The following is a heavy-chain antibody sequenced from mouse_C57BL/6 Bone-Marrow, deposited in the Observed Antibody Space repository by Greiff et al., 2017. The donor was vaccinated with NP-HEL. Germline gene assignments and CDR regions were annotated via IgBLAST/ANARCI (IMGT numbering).Heavy chain of an antibody. CDR2: IDPENGDT. CDR1: GFNIKDDY. CDR3: TTSMITTPYWYFEV. D-gene: IGHD2-4*01. V-gene: IGHV14-4*01. Sequence: VQLQQSGAELVRPGASVKLSCTASGFNIKDDYMHWVKQRPEQGLEWIGWIDPENGDTEYASKFQGKATITADTSSNTAYLQLSSLTSEDTAVYYCTTSMITTPYWYFEVWGTGTTVTVSS. J-gene: IGHJ1*03.